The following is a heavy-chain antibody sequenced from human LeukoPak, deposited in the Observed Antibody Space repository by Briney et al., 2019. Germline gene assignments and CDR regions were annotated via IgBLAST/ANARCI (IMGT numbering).Heavy chain of an antibody. V-gene: IGHV4-34*01. D-gene: IGHD2-15*01. CDR2: INHSGST. J-gene: IGHJ4*02. CDR3: AKDLYCSGGSCYPD. Sequence: SETLSLTCAVYGGSFSGYYWSWIRQPPGKGLEWIGEINHSGSTNYNPSLKSRVTISVDTSKNQFSLKLSSVTAADTAVYYCAKDLYCSGGSCYPDWGQGTLVTVSP. CDR1: GGSFSGYY.